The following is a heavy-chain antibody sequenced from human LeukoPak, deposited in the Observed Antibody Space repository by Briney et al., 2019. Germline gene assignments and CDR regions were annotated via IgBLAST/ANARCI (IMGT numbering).Heavy chain of an antibody. CDR2: VKPDGSEK. CDR1: GFTSNSYW. J-gene: IGHJ4*02. Sequence: GGSLRLSCAASGFTSNSYWMTWVRQAPGKGLEWVANVKPDGSEKYYVDSVKGRFTISRDNAKNSLYLQMNSLRAEDTAVYYCARLGDDYWGQGTLVTVSS. V-gene: IGHV3-7*05. CDR3: ARLGDDY.